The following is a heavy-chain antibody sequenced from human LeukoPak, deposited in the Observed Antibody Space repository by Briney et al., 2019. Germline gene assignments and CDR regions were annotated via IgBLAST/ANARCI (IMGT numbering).Heavy chain of an antibody. CDR1: GYTFTGYY. J-gene: IGHJ5*02. CDR2: INPNSGGT. Sequence: ASVKVSCKASGYTFTGYYMHWVRQAPGQGLEWMGWINPNSGGTNYAQKFQGRVTMTRDTSISTAYMELSRLRSDDTAVYYCARVSAAADLSWFDPWGQGTLVTVSS. V-gene: IGHV1-2*02. D-gene: IGHD6-13*01. CDR3: ARVSAAADLSWFDP.